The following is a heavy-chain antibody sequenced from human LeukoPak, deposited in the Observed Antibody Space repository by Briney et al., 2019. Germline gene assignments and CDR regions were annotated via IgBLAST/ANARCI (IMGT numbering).Heavy chain of an antibody. J-gene: IGHJ4*02. V-gene: IGHV3-21*01. Sequence: GGSLRLSCAASGFTFSSYAMSWVRQAPGKGLEWVSSISNSSSYIYYADSVKGRFTISRDNAKNSLYLQMNSLRAEDTAVYYCATHTLDYGGNARFDYWGQGTLVTVSS. D-gene: IGHD4-23*01. CDR1: GFTFSSYA. CDR3: ATHTLDYGGNARFDY. CDR2: ISNSSSYI.